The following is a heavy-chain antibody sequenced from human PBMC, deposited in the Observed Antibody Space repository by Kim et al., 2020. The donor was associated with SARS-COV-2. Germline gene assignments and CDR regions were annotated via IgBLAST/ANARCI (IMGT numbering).Heavy chain of an antibody. Sequence: GGSLRLSCAASGFSFSSYAMSWVRQAPGKGLEWVSAISGSGGSTYYADSVKGRFTISRDNSKNTLYLQMNSLIAEDTAVYYCAKAHSIPHSGIFDYWGQGTLVSVSP. CDR1: GFSFSSYA. J-gene: IGHJ4*02. CDR2: ISGSGGST. V-gene: IGHV3-23*01. CDR3: AKAHSIPHSGIFDY. D-gene: IGHD1-26*01.